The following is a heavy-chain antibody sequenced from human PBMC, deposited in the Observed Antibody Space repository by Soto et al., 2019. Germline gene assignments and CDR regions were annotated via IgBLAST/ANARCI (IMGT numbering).Heavy chain of an antibody. CDR2: IQYDGLNH. Sequence: QVQLVESGGGVVQPGRSLTLSCVASGFTFSSYGMTWVRQAPGKGLEWVAIIQYDGLNHLYADSVKGRFTISRENSRNTLYLQMNSLPADDTAVYFCAKEFTTCPSYWFFDLWGRGTLVTVSS. J-gene: IGHJ2*01. CDR3: AKEFTTCPSYWFFDL. CDR1: GFTFSSYG. V-gene: IGHV3-30*18. D-gene: IGHD2-2*01.